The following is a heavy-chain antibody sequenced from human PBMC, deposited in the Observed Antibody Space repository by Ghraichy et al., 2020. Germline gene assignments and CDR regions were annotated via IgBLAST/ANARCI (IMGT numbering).Heavy chain of an antibody. J-gene: IGHJ6*02. CDR1: GFTVSSNY. D-gene: IGHD5-18*01. Sequence: GGSLRLSCAASGFTVSSNYMSWVRQAPGKGLEWVSVIYSGGSTYYADSVKGRFTISRDNSKNTLYLQMNSLRAEDTAVYYCARDSDTAMVPLYGMDVWGQGTTVTVSS. V-gene: IGHV3-66*01. CDR3: ARDSDTAMVPLYGMDV. CDR2: IYSGGST.